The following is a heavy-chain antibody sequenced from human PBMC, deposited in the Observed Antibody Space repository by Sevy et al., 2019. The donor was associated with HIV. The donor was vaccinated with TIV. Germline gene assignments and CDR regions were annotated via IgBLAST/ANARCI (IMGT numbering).Heavy chain of an antibody. CDR2: IWYDGSSK. Sequence: GGSLRLSCAASGFTFSRYGMHWVRQAPGKGLEWVALIWYDGSSKYYADSVKGRFTLSRDNSKNTLYLQMNSLRAEDTAVYYCARGANYYDSSGSQPNFDYWGQGTLVTVSS. D-gene: IGHD3-22*01. V-gene: IGHV3-33*01. CDR3: ARGANYYDSSGSQPNFDY. J-gene: IGHJ4*02. CDR1: GFTFSRYG.